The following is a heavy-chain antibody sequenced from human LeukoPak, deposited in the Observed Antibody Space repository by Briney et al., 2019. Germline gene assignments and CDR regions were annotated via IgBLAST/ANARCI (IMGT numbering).Heavy chain of an antibody. D-gene: IGHD5-24*01. CDR2: IIPTFGTA. CDR3: ARGGGWLQSDWYFDL. Sequence: SVKVSCKASRGTFSSYAIIWVRQAPGQGLEWMGGIIPTFGTAAYAKKFQGRVTISADESTSTAYMELSSLRSEDTAVYYCARGGGWLQSDWYFDLWGRGTLVTVSS. CDR1: RGTFSSYA. J-gene: IGHJ2*01. V-gene: IGHV1-69*13.